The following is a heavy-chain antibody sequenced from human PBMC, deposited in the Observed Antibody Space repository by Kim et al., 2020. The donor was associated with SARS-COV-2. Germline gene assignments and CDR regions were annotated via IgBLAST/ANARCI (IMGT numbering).Heavy chain of an antibody. V-gene: IGHV4-61*02. CDR1: GGSISSGSYY. J-gene: IGHJ6*02. D-gene: IGHD3-22*01. CDR3: ARDGTYYYDSSGYYEGLVDYYYYYGMDV. CDR2: IYTSGST. Sequence: SETLSLTCTVSGGSISSGSYYWSWIRQPAGKGLEWIGRIYTSGSTNYNPSLKSRVTISVDTSKNQFSLKLSSVTAADTAVYYCARDGTYYYDSSGYYEGLVDYYYYYGMDVWGQGTTVTVSS.